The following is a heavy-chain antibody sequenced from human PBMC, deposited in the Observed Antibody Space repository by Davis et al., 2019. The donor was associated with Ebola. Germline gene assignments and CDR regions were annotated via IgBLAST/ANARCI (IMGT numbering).Heavy chain of an antibody. Sequence: SVKVSCKASGGTFSSYAISWVRQAPGQGLEWMGGIIPIFGTANYAQKFQGRVTITADKSTSTAYMELSSLRSEDTAVYYCARAFTIFGVVRWFDPWGQGTLVTVSS. J-gene: IGHJ5*02. CDR2: IIPIFGTA. D-gene: IGHD3-3*01. CDR3: ARAFTIFGVVRWFDP. CDR1: GGTFSSYA. V-gene: IGHV1-69*06.